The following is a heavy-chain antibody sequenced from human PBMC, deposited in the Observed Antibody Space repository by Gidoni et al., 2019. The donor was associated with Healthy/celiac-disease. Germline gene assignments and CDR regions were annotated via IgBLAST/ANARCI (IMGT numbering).Heavy chain of an antibody. V-gene: IGHV3-23*01. CDR3: ATRRIPGKRWLQFLDYFDY. J-gene: IGHJ4*02. D-gene: IGHD5-12*01. Sequence: GRFTISRDNSKNTLYLQMNSLRAEDTAVYYCATRRIPGKRWLQFLDYFDYWGQGTLVTVSS.